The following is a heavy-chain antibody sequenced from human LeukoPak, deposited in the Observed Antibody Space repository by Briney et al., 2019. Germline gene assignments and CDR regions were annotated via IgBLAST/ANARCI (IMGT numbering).Heavy chain of an antibody. J-gene: IGHJ3*02. CDR3: ARDQSVRVAGAFDI. CDR1: GFTFSSYA. CDR2: ISYDGSNK. D-gene: IGHD3-10*01. V-gene: IGHV3-30*04. Sequence: PGGSLRLSCAASGFTFSSYAMHWVRQAPGKGLEWVAVISYDGSNKYYADSVKGRFTISRDNSKNTLYLQMNSLRAEDTAVYYCARDQSVRVAGAFDIWGQGTMVTVSS.